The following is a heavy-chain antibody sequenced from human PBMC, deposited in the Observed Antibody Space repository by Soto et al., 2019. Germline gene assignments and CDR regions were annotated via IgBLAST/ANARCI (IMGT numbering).Heavy chain of an antibody. CDR2: ISAYNGNT. J-gene: IGHJ6*02. V-gene: IGHV1-18*01. D-gene: IGHD2-8*01. Sequence: ASVKVSCKASGYTFTSYGISWVRQAPGQGLEWMGWISAYNGNTNYAQKLQGRVTMTTDTSTSTAYMELRSLRSDDTAVYYCATDGEGYCTNGVCYTRTHKYYYYYYGMDVWGQGTTVTVSS. CDR1: GYTFTSYG. CDR3: ATDGEGYCTNGVCYTRTHKYYYYYYGMDV.